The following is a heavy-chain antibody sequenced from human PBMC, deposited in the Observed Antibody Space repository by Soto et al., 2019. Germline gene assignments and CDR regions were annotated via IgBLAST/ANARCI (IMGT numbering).Heavy chain of an antibody. V-gene: IGHV1-69*13. CDR1: GGTFSSYA. Sequence: ASVKVSCKASGGTFSSYAISWVRQAPGQGLEWMGGIIPIFGTANYAQKFQGRVTITADESTSTAYMELSSLRSEDTAVYYCARASTGGTYYYYGMDVWGQGTTVTVSS. D-gene: IGHD7-27*01. CDR3: ARASTGGTYYYYGMDV. CDR2: IIPIFGTA. J-gene: IGHJ6*02.